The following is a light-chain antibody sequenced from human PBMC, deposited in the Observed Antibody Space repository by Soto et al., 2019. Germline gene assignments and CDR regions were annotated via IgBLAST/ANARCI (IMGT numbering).Light chain of an antibody. CDR1: QSISSY. CDR3: QQSYSTLFT. V-gene: IGKV1-39*01. J-gene: IGKJ3*01. CDR2: AAS. Sequence: DLQMTQSPSSLSASVGDRVTITCRASQSISSYLNWYQQKPGKAPKLLIYAASSLQSGVPSRFSGSGSGTDFTLTISSLQPEDFATYYCQQSYSTLFTFGPGTRWIS.